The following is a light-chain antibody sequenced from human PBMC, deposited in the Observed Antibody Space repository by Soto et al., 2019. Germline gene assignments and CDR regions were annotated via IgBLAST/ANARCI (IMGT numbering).Light chain of an antibody. Sequence: EIVMTQSPATLSVSPGERATLSCRASQSVGSNLAWYQQKPGQAPRLLIYGASTRATGIPARFSGSGSGTKFPLAISSLQSEDFAIYFCQQYNNWPPDRTFGQGTKVEIK. CDR3: QQYNNWPPDRT. CDR2: GAS. V-gene: IGKV3-15*01. CDR1: QSVGSN. J-gene: IGKJ1*01.